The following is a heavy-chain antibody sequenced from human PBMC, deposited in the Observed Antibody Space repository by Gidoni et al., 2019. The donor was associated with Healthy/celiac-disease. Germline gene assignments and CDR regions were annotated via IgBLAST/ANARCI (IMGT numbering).Heavy chain of an antibody. CDR3: ARVHLTGYYAPFFDY. D-gene: IGHD3-9*01. Sequence: EVQLVESGGGLIQPGGSLRLSCAASGFTVSRNYMSWVRQAPGKGLEWVSVIYSGGSTYYADSLKGRFTISRDNSKNTLYLQMNSLRAEDTAVYYCARVHLTGYYAPFFDYWGQGTLVTVSS. CDR1: GFTVSRNY. V-gene: IGHV3-53*01. CDR2: IYSGGST. J-gene: IGHJ4*02.